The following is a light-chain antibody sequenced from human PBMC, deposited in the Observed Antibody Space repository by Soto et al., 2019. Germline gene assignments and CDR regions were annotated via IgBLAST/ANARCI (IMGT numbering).Light chain of an antibody. Sequence: AIQMTQSPSSLSASAGDRVPIACRASQGIGSDLCWYQQKAGKAPKLLIYDASSLQSGVPSRFSGSGSGADFTLTISSLQPEDFATYYCLQERSYPYTFGQGTTLEIK. V-gene: IGKV1-6*01. CDR2: DAS. J-gene: IGKJ2*01. CDR1: QGIGSD. CDR3: LQERSYPYT.